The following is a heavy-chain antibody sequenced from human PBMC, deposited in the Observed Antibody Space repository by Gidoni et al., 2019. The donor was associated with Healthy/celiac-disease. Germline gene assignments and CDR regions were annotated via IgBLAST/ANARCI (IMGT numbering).Heavy chain of an antibody. CDR2: IYYSGST. D-gene: IGHD2-2*01. V-gene: IGHV4-31*03. CDR3: ARGGYCSSTSCYPFDY. CDR1: GGSISSGGYY. J-gene: IGHJ4*02. Sequence: QVQLQESGPGLVKPSQTLSLTCTVSGGSISSGGYYWSWIRQHPGKGLEWIGYIYYSGSTYYNPSLKSRVTISVDTSKNQFSLKLSSVTAADTAVYYCARGGYCSSTSCYPFDYWGQGTLVTVSS.